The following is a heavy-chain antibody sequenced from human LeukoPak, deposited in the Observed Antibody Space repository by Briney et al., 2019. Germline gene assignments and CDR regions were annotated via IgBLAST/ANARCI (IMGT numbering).Heavy chain of an antibody. D-gene: IGHD4-11*01. V-gene: IGHV3-33*01. Sequence: GGSLRLSCAATGFTFNHYGMHWVRQAPGKGLEWVAVIWSDGTNRYYTGSVKGRFTISRVDSRNTVYLQMNTLRPEDTGMYYCARDAQRGFDYSNSLQYWGRGTPVTVST. CDR1: GFTFNHYG. CDR2: IWSDGTNR. J-gene: IGHJ4*02. CDR3: ARDAQRGFDYSNSLQY.